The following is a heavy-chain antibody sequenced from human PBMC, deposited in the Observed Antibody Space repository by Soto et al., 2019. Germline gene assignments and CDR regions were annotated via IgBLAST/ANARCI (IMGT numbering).Heavy chain of an antibody. J-gene: IGHJ4*02. Sequence: ASVKVSCKASGGTFSSYAISWVRQAPGQGLEWMGGISANNGTTNYAQKLQGRVTMTTDTSTSTAYMELRSLRSDDTAVYYCARDRVATEVTGHEDYWGQGTLVTVSS. V-gene: IGHV1-18*01. CDR1: GGTFSSYA. CDR3: ARDRVATEVTGHEDY. D-gene: IGHD5-12*01. CDR2: ISANNGTT.